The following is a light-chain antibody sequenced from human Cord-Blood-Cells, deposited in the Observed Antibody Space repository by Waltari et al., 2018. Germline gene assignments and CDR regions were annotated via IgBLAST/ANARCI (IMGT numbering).Light chain of an antibody. CDR3: SSYTSSSTGV. V-gene: IGLV2-14*01. CDR1: SSDGGGYNF. J-gene: IGLJ2*01. CDR2: DVS. Sequence: QSALTPPASVSGSPGQSITLSCTGTSSDGGGYNFVSWYQQHPGNAPKPMIYDVSNRPSGVSNRFSGSKSGNTASLTISGLQAEDEADYYCSSYTSSSTGVFGGGTKLTVL.